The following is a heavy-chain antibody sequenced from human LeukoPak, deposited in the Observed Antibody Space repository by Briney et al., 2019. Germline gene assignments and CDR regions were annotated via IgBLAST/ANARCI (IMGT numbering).Heavy chain of an antibody. V-gene: IGHV3-30*18. CDR1: QFTFSSYG. Sequence: PGGSLTLSCAGSQFTFSSYGMHWVRQAPGKRLEWVAAVSFDGNNKYYADSVKGRFTISRDNSKNTVDLQMNSLRPEDTAIYHCAKGHYYDSVGQYSYAEYWGRGTLVTVSS. CDR2: VSFDGNNK. CDR3: AKGHYYDSVGQYSYAEY. J-gene: IGHJ4*02. D-gene: IGHD3-22*01.